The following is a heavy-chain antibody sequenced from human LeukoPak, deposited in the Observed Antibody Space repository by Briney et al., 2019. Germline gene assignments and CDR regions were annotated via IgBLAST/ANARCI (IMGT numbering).Heavy chain of an antibody. D-gene: IGHD5-18*01. V-gene: IGHV1-2*06. CDR1: GYTFTGYY. CDR3: AREGVQLWSYDY. J-gene: IGHJ4*02. CDR2: INPNSGGT. Sequence: GASVKVSCQASGYTFTGYYKHWLRQAPGQGLEWMGRINPNSGGTNYAQKFQGRVTMTRDTSISTAYMELSRLRSDDTAVYYCAREGVQLWSYDYWGQGTLVTVSS.